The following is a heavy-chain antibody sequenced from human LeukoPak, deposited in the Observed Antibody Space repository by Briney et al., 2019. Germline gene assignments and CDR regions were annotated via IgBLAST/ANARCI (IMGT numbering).Heavy chain of an antibody. CDR3: TSIDY. V-gene: IGHV3-73*01. J-gene: IGHJ4*02. Sequence: GSLRLSCAAAGFTFSCSAMHWVRHASGKGLEWVGRIRRKANSYETAYAASVKGRFTISRDDSKNTAYLQMNSLKTEDTAVYSCTSIDYWGQGTLVTVSS. CDR2: IRRKANSYET. CDR1: GFTFSCSA.